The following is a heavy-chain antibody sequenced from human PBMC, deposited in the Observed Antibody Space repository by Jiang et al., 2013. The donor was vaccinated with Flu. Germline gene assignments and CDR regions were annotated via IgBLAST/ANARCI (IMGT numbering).Heavy chain of an antibody. J-gene: IGHJ4*02. Sequence: PGLVKPSETLSLTCTVSGGSISSYYWSWIRQPPGKGLEWIGYIYYSGSTNYNPSLKSRVTISVDTSKNQFSLKLSSVTAADTAVYYCARRSSGWYFDYWGQGTLVTVSS. CDR2: IYYSGST. CDR1: GGSISSYY. V-gene: IGHV4-59*08. CDR3: ARRSSGWYFDY. D-gene: IGHD6-19*01.